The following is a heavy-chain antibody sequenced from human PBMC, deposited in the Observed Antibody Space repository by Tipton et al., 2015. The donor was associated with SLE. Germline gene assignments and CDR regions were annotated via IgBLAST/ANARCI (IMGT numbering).Heavy chain of an antibody. D-gene: IGHD5-12*01. CDR3: AREEQWLRFGYGMAV. CDR2: IYYTGSS. Sequence: TLSLTCTVSGGSISSSSYYWDWIRQPPGKGLEWIGYIYYTGSSDYNPSLKGRVTMSVDTSKNQFSLRLTSVTAADTAVYYCAREEQWLRFGYGMAVWGQGTTVTVSS. CDR1: GGSISSSSYY. V-gene: IGHV4-61*01. J-gene: IGHJ6*02.